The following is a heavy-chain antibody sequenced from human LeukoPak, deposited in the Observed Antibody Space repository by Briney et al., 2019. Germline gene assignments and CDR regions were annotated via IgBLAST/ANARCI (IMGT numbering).Heavy chain of an antibody. V-gene: IGHV4-34*01. D-gene: IGHD4-17*01. CDR1: GGSMRSYY. Sequence: SETLSLTCTVSGGSMRSYYWSWIRQPPGKGLEWIGEINHSGSTNYNPSLKSRVTIPVDTSKNQFSLKLSSVTAADTAVYYCAARDTVTTASSPSPPPEYFQHWGQGTLVTVSS. J-gene: IGHJ1*01. CDR3: AARDTVTTASSPSPPPEYFQH. CDR2: INHSGST.